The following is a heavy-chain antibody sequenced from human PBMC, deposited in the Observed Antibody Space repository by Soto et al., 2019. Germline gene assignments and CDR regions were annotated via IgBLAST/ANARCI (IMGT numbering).Heavy chain of an antibody. CDR3: AKVTLRFLEWFPFDY. D-gene: IGHD3-3*01. CDR2: ISGSGGST. CDR1: GFTLTTYH. Sequence: GGSLRLSCTASGFTLTTYHMDWVRQAPGKGLEWVSDISGSGGSTYYADSVKGRFTISRDNSKNTLYLQMNSLRAEDTAVYYCAKVTLRFLEWFPFDYWGQGTLVTVSS. J-gene: IGHJ4*02. V-gene: IGHV3-23*01.